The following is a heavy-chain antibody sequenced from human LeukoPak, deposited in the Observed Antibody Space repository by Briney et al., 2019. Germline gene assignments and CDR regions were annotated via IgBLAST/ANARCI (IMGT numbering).Heavy chain of an antibody. CDR1: GGSISSFY. V-gene: IGHV4-59*01. Sequence: PSETLSLTCTVSGGSISSFYWSWIRQPPGKGLDLIGYIYYSGSTNYNPSLNSRVTISVDTSKNQFSLKLTSVTAADTAVYYCARGGYSYGYDDDFEYWGQGILVTVSS. D-gene: IGHD5-18*01. J-gene: IGHJ4*02. CDR3: ARGGYSYGYDDDFEY. CDR2: IYYSGST.